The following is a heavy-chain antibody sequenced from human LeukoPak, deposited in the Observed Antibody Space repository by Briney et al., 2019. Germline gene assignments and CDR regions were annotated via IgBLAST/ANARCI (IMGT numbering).Heavy chain of an antibody. CDR2: ISSSSSYV. D-gene: IGHD1-1*01. J-gene: IGHJ4*02. Sequence: PGGSLRLSCAASGFTFSSYSMNWVRQAPGKGLEWVSSISSSSSYVYYADSVKGRFTISRDNSKNTLYLQMNSLRAEDTAVYYCAKDPTGTTYYFDYWGQGTLVTVSS. CDR1: GFTFSSYS. V-gene: IGHV3-21*04. CDR3: AKDPTGTTYYFDY.